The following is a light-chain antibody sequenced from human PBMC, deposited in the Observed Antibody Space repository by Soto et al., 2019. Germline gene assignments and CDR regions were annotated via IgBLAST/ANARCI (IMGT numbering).Light chain of an antibody. CDR3: QQYNSYQGT. J-gene: IGKJ1*01. V-gene: IGKV1-5*03. CDR2: KAS. CDR1: HIIGTW. Sequence: DIQMTQSPATLSASVGDRVTISWRASHIIGTWLAWYQQKPGKAPKLLIYKASSLESGVPSRFSGSGSGTEFTLTISSLQPDDFATYYCQQYNSYQGTFGQGTKVDIK.